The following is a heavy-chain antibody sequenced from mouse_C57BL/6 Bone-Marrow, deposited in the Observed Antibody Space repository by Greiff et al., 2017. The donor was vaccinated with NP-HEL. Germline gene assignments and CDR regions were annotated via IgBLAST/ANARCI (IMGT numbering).Heavy chain of an antibody. CDR2: IHPNGGST. CDR1: GYTFTSYW. V-gene: IGHV1-64*01. CDR3: ARLEDWDGGFAY. Sequence: QVQLQQSGAELVKPGASVKLSCKASGYTFTSYWMHWVKQRPGQGLEWIGMIHPNGGSTNYNEKFKSKATLTVDKSSSTAYMQLSSLTSEDSAVYYGARLEDWDGGFAYWGQGTLVTVSA. D-gene: IGHD4-1*01. J-gene: IGHJ3*01.